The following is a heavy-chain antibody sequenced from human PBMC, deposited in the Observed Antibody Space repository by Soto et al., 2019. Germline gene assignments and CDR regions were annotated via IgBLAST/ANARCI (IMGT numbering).Heavy chain of an antibody. V-gene: IGHV1-69*01. D-gene: IGHD6-6*01. CDR1: GGTFSSYA. J-gene: IGHJ6*02. CDR2: IIPIFGTA. Sequence: QVQLVQSGAEVKKPGSSVKVSCKASGGTFSSYAISWVRQAPGQGLEWMGGIIPIFGTANYAQKFQGRVTITADESTSTAYMELSSLRSEDTAVYYCARDEGLAVRYYYYGMDVWGQGTTVTVSS. CDR3: ARDEGLAVRYYYYGMDV.